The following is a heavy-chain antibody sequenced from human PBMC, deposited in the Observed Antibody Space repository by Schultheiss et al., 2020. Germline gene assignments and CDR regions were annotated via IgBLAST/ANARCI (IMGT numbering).Heavy chain of an antibody. V-gene: IGHV3-30-3*01. CDR1: GFSFTSYI. Sequence: GESLKISCAASGFSFTSYIIHWVRQAPGKGLEWVAVTSYDGRNSYYADSVKGRFTISRDNSKNTLYLQMNSLRLEDTAVYYCASRPNYYDSSGFDYWGQGTLVTVSS. CDR3: ASRPNYYDSSGFDY. D-gene: IGHD3-22*01. CDR2: TSYDGRNS. J-gene: IGHJ4*02.